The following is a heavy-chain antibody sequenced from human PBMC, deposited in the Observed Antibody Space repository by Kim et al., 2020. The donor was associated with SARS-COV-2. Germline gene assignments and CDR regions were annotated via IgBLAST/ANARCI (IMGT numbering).Heavy chain of an antibody. CDR1: GFTFSSCG. D-gene: IGHD4-17*01. CDR2: IWYDGSNK. Sequence: GGSLRLSCAASGFTFSSCGMHWVRQAPGKGLEWVAVIWYDGSNKYYTDSVKGRFTISRDNSKNTLYLQMNSLRAEDTAVYYCARTVTTLWWYFDLWGRGTLVTVSS. CDR3: ARTVTTLWWYFDL. J-gene: IGHJ2*01. V-gene: IGHV3-33*01.